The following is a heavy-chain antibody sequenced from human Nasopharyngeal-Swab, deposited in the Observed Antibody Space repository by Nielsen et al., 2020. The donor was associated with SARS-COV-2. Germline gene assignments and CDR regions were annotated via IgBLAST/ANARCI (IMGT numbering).Heavy chain of an antibody. CDR3: ATDRRQYYYDSSGYYYWRGFDP. V-gene: IGHV1-24*01. D-gene: IGHD3-22*01. CDR1: GYTLTELS. J-gene: IGHJ5*02. Sequence: ASVKVSCKVSGYTLTELSMHWVRQAPGKGLDWMGGFDPEDGETIYAQKFQGRVTMTEDTSTDTAYMELSSLRSEDTAVYYCATDRRQYYYDSSGYYYWRGFDPWGQGTLVTVSS. CDR2: FDPEDGET.